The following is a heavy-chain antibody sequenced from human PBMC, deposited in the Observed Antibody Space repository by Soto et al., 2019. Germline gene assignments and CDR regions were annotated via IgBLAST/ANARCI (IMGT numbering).Heavy chain of an antibody. J-gene: IGHJ5*02. CDR3: ARANGLRLGELSWGGPNRFDP. D-gene: IGHD3-16*02. CDR1: GGSFIGYY. V-gene: IGHV4-34*01. Sequence: QVRLQQWGAGLLKPSETLSLTCAVYGGSFIGYYWSWIRQPPGKGLEWIGEINTTGSTNYNPSLKGRVTILIDTPKNQFSLKLSSVTAADTAMYYCARANGLRLGELSWGGPNRFDPWGQGTLVTVSS. CDR2: INTTGST.